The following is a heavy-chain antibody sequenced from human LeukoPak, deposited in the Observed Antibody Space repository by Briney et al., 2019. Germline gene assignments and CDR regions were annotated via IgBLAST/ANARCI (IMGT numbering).Heavy chain of an antibody. D-gene: IGHD1-1*01. CDR1: GDSISGSNYY. Sequence: PSETLSLTCTVSGDSISGSNYYWGWIRQSRGRGLEWIGSIYSNGGTYFNPSLKSRVTISVDTSKNQFALKLSSVTAADTAVYYCARPVPSRLGWFDPWGQGTLVTVSS. CDR2: IYSNGGT. V-gene: IGHV4-39*01. J-gene: IGHJ5*02. CDR3: ARPVPSRLGWFDP.